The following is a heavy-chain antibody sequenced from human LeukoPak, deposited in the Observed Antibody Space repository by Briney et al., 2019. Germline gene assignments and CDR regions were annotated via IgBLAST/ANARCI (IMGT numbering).Heavy chain of an antibody. CDR1: GLNLDAYA. CDR2: ISGDGTIT. Sequence: PGGSLRLSCAASGLNLDAYAMRWVRHAPGKGLEWVSLISGDGTITYYADSVKGRFTISRDNSKNSLFLEMNSLRSEDTALYYCAKDTPLFYHYYGIDVWGQGTTVTVSS. CDR3: AKDTPLFYHYYGIDV. V-gene: IGHV3-43*02. J-gene: IGHJ6*02.